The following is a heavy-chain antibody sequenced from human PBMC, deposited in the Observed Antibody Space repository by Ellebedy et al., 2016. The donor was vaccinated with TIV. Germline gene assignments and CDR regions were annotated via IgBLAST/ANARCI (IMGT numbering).Heavy chain of an antibody. V-gene: IGHV4-59*01. CDR3: ARLADSGGLGLYYFDY. J-gene: IGHJ4*02. CDR2: ITYSRST. Sequence: MPSETLSLTCTVPGGSISSYYWSWIRQLPGKGLEWVAYITYSRSTNYNPSLKSRVTTSVDTSKNQFSLKLNSVTAAATAVYYCARLADSGGLGLYYFDYWGQGTLVTVSS. CDR1: GGSISSYY. D-gene: IGHD4-23*01.